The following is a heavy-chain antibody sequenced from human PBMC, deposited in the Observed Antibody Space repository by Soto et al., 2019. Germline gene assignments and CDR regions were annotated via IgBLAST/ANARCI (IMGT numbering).Heavy chain of an antibody. D-gene: IGHD5-18*01. CDR1: GFTFSSYG. Sequence: PGGSLRLSCAASGFTFSSYGMHWVRQAPGKGLEWVAVIWYDGSNKYYADSVKGRFTISRDNSKNTLYLQMNSLRDEDTAVYYCARDSGYSYGPTDYWGQGTLVTVSS. CDR3: ARDSGYSYGPTDY. CDR2: IWYDGSNK. J-gene: IGHJ4*02. V-gene: IGHV3-33*01.